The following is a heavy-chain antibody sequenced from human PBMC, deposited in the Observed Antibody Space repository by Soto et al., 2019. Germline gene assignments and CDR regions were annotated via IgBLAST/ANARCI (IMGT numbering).Heavy chain of an antibody. V-gene: IGHV3-74*01. D-gene: IGHD5-12*01. J-gene: IGHJ4*02. CDR3: GRDGVASIEDYFDY. CDR2: INSDGSST. Sequence: GGSLRLSCAASGFTLSSYWMHWVRQAPGKGLVWVSRINSDGSSTSYADSVKGRFTISRDNAKNTLYLQMNSLRVEDTAVYYCGRDGVASIEDYFDYWGQGTLVTVSS. CDR1: GFTLSSYW.